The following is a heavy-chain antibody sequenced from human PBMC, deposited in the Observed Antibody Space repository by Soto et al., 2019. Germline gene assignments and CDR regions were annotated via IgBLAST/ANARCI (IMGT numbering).Heavy chain of an antibody. J-gene: IGHJ5*02. CDR3: ARDNIAAAGTWFDP. V-gene: IGHV4-39*07. D-gene: IGHD6-13*01. Sequence: SSETLSLTCTVSGGSISSGGYYWSWVRQPPGKGLEWIGEIYHSGSTNYNPSLKSRVTISVDKSKNQFSLKLSSVTAADTAVYYCARDNIAAAGTWFDPWGQGTLVTVSS. CDR1: GGSISSGGYY. CDR2: IYHSGST.